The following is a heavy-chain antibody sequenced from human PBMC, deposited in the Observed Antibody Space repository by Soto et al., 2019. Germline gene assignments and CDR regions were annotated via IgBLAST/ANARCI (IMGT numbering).Heavy chain of an antibody. CDR3: ARVPYFDWLLGPNYYMDV. Sequence: GGSLRLSCAASGFTFSSYSMNWVRQTPGKGLEWISYISSSSTTIYYADSVKGRFTISRDNAKNSLYLQMNSLRAEDTAVYYCARVPYFDWLLGPNYYMDVWGKGTTVTVS. J-gene: IGHJ6*03. CDR2: ISSSSTTI. V-gene: IGHV3-48*01. CDR1: GFTFSSYS. D-gene: IGHD3-9*01.